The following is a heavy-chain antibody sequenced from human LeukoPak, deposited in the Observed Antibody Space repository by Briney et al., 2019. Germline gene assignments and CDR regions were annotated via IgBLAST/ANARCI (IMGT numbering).Heavy chain of an antibody. Sequence: ASVKVSCKASGYAFTGYYIHWVRQAPGQGLEWMGWINPNSGGTNYAQQFQGRVTMTRDTSISTAFMELSRLTSDDTAVYSCARGRGSTSSNFDYWGQGTLVTVSS. D-gene: IGHD2-2*01. CDR2: INPNSGGT. CDR3: ARGRGSTSSNFDY. V-gene: IGHV1-2*02. CDR1: GYAFTGYY. J-gene: IGHJ4*02.